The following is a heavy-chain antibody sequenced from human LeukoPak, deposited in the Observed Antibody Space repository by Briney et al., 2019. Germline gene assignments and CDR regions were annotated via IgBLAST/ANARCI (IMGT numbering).Heavy chain of an antibody. CDR3: ASLSYYDLSGYFY. CDR2: INPNSGGT. V-gene: IGHV1-2*02. CDR1: GYPFIENY. J-gene: IGHJ4*02. Sequence: GASVTVSRQASGYPFIENYIHWVRQAPGQGLEWMGWINPNSGGTQYSQKFQGRVTLTRDTSITTGYMELSGLTSDDTAVYYCASLSYYDLSGYFYWGRGTLVTVSS. D-gene: IGHD3-22*01.